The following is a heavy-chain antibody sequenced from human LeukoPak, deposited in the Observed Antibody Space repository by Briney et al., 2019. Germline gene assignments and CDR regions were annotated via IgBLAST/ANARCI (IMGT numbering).Heavy chain of an antibody. Sequence: SVKVSCKASGGTFSSYAISWVRQAPGQGLEWMGGIIPIFGTANYAQKFQGRVTITADESTSTAYMELSSLRSEDTAVYYCASDVYGSGSIDYWGQGTLVTVSS. V-gene: IGHV1-69*13. CDR1: GGTFSSYA. J-gene: IGHJ4*02. CDR3: ASDVYGSGSIDY. D-gene: IGHD3-10*01. CDR2: IIPIFGTA.